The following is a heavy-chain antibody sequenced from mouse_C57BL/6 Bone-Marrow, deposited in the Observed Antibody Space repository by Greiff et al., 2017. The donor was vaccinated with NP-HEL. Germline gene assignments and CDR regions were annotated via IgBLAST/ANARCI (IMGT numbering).Heavy chain of an antibody. CDR1: GYTFTSYW. CDR3: ARALGPYYFDY. J-gene: IGHJ2*01. V-gene: IGHV1-52*01. CDR2: IDPSDSET. Sequence: QVQLQQPGAELVRPGSSVKLSCKASGYTFTSYWMHWVKQRPIQGLEWIGNIDPSDSETHYNQKFKDKATLTVDKSSSTAYMQLSSLTSEDSAVDYCARALGPYYFDYWGQGTTLTVSS. D-gene: IGHD4-1*01.